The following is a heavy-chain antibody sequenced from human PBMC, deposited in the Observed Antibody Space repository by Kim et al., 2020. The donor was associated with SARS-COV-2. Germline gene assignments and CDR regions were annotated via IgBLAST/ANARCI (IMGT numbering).Heavy chain of an antibody. CDR3: AREGFPKYGSGSYLLTYYYYGMDV. CDR1: GGSISSGDYY. CDR2: IYYSGST. D-gene: IGHD3-10*01. Sequence: SETLSLTCTVSGGSISSGDYYWSWIRQPPGKGLEWIGYIYYSGSTYYNPSLKSRVTISVDTSKNQFSLKLSSVTAADTAVYYCAREGFPKYGSGSYLLTYYYYGMDVWGQGTTVTVSS. V-gene: IGHV4-30-4*01. J-gene: IGHJ6*02.